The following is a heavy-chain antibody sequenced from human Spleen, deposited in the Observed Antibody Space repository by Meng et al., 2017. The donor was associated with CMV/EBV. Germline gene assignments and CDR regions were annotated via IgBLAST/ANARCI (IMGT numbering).Heavy chain of an antibody. J-gene: IGHJ6*02. V-gene: IGHV4-34*01. CDR3: ARVPAAGFWSGYYREYYYYGMDV. CDR1: Y. CDR2: INHSGST. Sequence: YWTWIRQPPGKGLEWIGQINHSGSTNYTPSLKSRVTISIDTSKNQFSLKMTSVTAADTAVYYCARVPAAGFWSGYYREYYYYGMDVWGQGTTVTVSS. D-gene: IGHD3-3*01.